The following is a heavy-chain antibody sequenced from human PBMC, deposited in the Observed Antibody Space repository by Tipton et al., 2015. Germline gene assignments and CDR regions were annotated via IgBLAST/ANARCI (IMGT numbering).Heavy chain of an antibody. D-gene: IGHD3-22*01. CDR1: RGSVSSGNYY. V-gene: IGHV4-61*01. J-gene: IGHJ4*02. CDR3: ARGAGYYFDSSGHYPTTRFDY. CDR2: VYYDGNT. Sequence: TLSLTCTVSRGSVSSGNYYWNWIRQPPGKGLEWIGYVYYDGNTNYNPSLASRVSLSVDMSKNQFSLRLNSVTAADTAVYYCARGAGYYFDSSGHYPTTRFDYWGQGILVTVSS.